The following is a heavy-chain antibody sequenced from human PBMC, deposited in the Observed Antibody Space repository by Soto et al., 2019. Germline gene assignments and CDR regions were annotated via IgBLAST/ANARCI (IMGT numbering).Heavy chain of an antibody. D-gene: IGHD2-15*01. J-gene: IGHJ4*02. V-gene: IGHV3-30-3*01. Sequence: QVQLVESGGGVVQPGRSLRLSCAASGFTFSSYAMHWVRQAPGKGLEWVAVISYDGSNNYYADSVKGRFTISRDNSKNTLYLQMNSLRAEDTAVYYCARGYCSGGSCLSLDYWGQGTLVTVSS. CDR2: ISYDGSNN. CDR3: ARGYCSGGSCLSLDY. CDR1: GFTFSSYA.